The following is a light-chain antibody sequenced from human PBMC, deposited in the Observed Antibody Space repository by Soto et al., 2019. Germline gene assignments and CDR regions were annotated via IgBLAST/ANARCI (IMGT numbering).Light chain of an antibody. CDR3: QQRGNWPLT. J-gene: IGKJ1*01. Sequence: EIVLTQSPATLSLSPGERATLSSRASQSVSSYFAWYQQKPGQAPRLLIYDASNRATGIPARFSGSGSGTDFTLTISSLEPGDFAVYYCQQRGNWPLTFGQGTKVEIK. CDR1: QSVSSY. CDR2: DAS. V-gene: IGKV3-11*01.